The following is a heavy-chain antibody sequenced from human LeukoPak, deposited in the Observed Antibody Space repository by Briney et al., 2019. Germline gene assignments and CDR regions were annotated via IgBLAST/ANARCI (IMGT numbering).Heavy chain of an antibody. CDR1: GGSISSHH. Sequence: SETLSLTCTVSGGSISSHHWSWIRQPPGKGLEWIGYIYYSGSTNYNPSLKSRVTISVDTSKNQFSLKLSSVTAADTAVYYCARDNHDFWSGAPDWFDPWGQGTLVTVSS. D-gene: IGHD3-3*01. J-gene: IGHJ5*02. CDR3: ARDNHDFWSGAPDWFDP. V-gene: IGHV4-59*11. CDR2: IYYSGST.